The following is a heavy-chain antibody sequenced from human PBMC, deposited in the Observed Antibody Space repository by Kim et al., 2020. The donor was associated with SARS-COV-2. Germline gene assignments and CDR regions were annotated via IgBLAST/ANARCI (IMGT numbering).Heavy chain of an antibody. V-gene: IGHV3-33*01. CDR3: AAHFYGDYDSFGY. Sequence: YAASVKGRLPIARDKSKNPLYLQMSSLRAEDTAVYYCAAHFYGDYDSFGYWGQGTLVTVSS. D-gene: IGHD4-17*01. J-gene: IGHJ4*02.